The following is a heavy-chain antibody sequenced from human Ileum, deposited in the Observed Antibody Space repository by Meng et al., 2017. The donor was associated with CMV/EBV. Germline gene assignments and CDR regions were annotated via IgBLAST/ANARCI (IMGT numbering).Heavy chain of an antibody. J-gene: IGHJ4*02. CDR1: GFTFGSCV. Sequence: GESLKISCAVSGFTFGSCVMRWVRQAPGKGLEWVTFIHYDGSSIDYADSVKGRFTISRDNAKHTLYLQMNSLRVEDTAVYYCAREDFATLTLDSWGQGTLVTVSS. D-gene: IGHD3/OR15-3a*01. CDR2: IHYDGSSI. V-gene: IGHV3-30*02. CDR3: AREDFATLTLDS.